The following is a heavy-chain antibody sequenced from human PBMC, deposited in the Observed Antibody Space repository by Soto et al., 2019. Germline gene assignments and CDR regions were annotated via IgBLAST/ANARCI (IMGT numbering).Heavy chain of an antibody. Sequence: SETLSLTCTVSGGSINSGDYYWSWIRQPPGQGLERIGYIYYSGSTYYNPPLRSRVTISIDTSKSLFFLNLTSVIAADTAVYFCARIGLTSALLWGQGTLVTVSS. CDR3: ARIGLTSALL. J-gene: IGHJ4*02. V-gene: IGHV4-30-4*01. D-gene: IGHD4-17*01. CDR1: GGSINSGDYY. CDR2: IYYSGST.